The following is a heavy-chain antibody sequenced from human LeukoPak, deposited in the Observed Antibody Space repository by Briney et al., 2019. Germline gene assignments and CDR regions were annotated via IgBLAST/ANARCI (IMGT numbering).Heavy chain of an antibody. J-gene: IGHJ6*02. CDR1: GFTFSSYW. CDR2: INSDGSST. Sequence: PGGSLRLSCAVSGFTFSSYWMHWVRQAPGKGLVWVSRINSDGSSTGYADSVKGRFTISRDNAKNTLYLQMNSLRAEDTAVYYCARDQVIRYYYGMDVWGQGTTVTVSS. CDR3: ARDQVIRYYYGMDV. V-gene: IGHV3-74*01. D-gene: IGHD3-22*01.